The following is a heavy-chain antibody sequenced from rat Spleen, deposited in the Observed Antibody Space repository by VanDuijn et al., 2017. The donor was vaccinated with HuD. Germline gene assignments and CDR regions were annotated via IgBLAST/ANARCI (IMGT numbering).Heavy chain of an antibody. CDR3: TTGDFDY. CDR2: ISTGGGNT. J-gene: IGHJ2*01. CDR1: GFTFSNYD. Sequence: EVQLVESGGGLVQPGRSLKLSCAASGFTFSNYDMAWVRQAPTKGLEWIASISTGGGNTYYRDSVKGRFTISRDNAKSSLYLQMDSLRSEDTATYYCTTGDFDYWGQGVMVTVSS. V-gene: IGHV5S23*01.